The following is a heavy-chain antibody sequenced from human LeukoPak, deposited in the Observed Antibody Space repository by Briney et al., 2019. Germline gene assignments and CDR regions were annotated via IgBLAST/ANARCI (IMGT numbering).Heavy chain of an antibody. J-gene: IGHJ4*02. Sequence: GGSLRLSCAASGFTFSSYEMTWVRQARGKGLEWVSHISSSGSTIYYADSVKGRFTISRDNAKNSLYLQMNSLRVEDTAVYYCAREGRDRRWELIDYWGQGTLVTVSS. CDR3: AREGRDRRWELIDY. V-gene: IGHV3-48*03. CDR1: GFTFSSYE. D-gene: IGHD1-26*01. CDR2: ISSSGSTI.